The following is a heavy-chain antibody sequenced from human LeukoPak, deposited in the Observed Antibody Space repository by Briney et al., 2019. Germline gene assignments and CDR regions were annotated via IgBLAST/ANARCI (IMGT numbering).Heavy chain of an antibody. D-gene: IGHD6-19*01. CDR3: ARDISVAGSFLLFDY. V-gene: IGHV4-4*07. Sequence: SETLSLTCTVSGGSISSYYWSWIRQPAGKGLEWLGRIYTSGSSNSNPSLKSRVTMSADTSKNQFSLKLSSVTAADTAVYYCARDISVAGSFLLFDYWGQGTLVTVSS. CDR1: GGSISSYY. J-gene: IGHJ4*02. CDR2: IYTSGSS.